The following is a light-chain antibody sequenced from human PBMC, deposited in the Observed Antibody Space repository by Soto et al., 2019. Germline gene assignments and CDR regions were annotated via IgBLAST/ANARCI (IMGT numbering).Light chain of an antibody. CDR1: QSVLYSSNNKNY. V-gene: IGKV4-1*01. Sequence: DIVMTQSPDSLAVSLGERATINCKSSQSVLYSSNNKNYLAWYQQKPGQPPKLLIYWASTRESGVPDRFSGSGYGTNFTLTISSLQAEDVAFYYCQQYYSTPPTFGHGTKVEIK. CDR3: QQYYSTPPT. J-gene: IGKJ1*01. CDR2: WAS.